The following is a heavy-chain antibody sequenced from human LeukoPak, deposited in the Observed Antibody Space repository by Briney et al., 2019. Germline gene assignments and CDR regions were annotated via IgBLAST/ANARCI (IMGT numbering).Heavy chain of an antibody. V-gene: IGHV4-59*08. CDR2: IYYSGST. D-gene: IGHD6-19*01. CDR1: DGSISSYY. J-gene: IGHJ4*02. CDR3: ARHLKDSGWYSSTDYFDY. Sequence: TSETLSLTCTVSDGSISSYYWSWIRQPPGKGLEWIGYIYYSGSTNYNPSLKSRVTISVDTSKNQFSLKLSSVTAADTAVYYCARHLKDSGWYSSTDYFDYWGQGTLVTVSS.